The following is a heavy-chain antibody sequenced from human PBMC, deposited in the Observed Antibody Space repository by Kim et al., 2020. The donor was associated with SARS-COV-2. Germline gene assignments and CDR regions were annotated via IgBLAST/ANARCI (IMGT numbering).Heavy chain of an antibody. CDR2: VTGTGSKT. J-gene: IGHJ3*02. CDR1: GFTFSSYA. Sequence: GGSLRLSCAASGFTFSSYAMSWVRQAPGKGLEWVSSVTGTGSKTYYADSVRGRFTISSDNSKNAQYVQINSLRAEDTAFYYCARQRGYDIDKCGQETMVT. V-gene: IGHV3-23*01. CDR3: ARQRGYDIDK. D-gene: IGHD3-9*01.